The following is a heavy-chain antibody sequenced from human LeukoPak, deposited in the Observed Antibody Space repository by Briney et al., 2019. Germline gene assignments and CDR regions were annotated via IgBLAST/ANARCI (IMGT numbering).Heavy chain of an antibody. V-gene: IGHV4-39*07. J-gene: IGHJ4*02. D-gene: IGHD3-3*01. CDR1: GGSISRSGYY. CDR3: ARDVGYDFWSGHPDY. Sequence: SETLSLTCTVSGGSISRSGYYWGWLRQTPGKGLEWIGSIYYSGSTYYKSSLKSRVTISLDTSKNQFSLKLSSVTAADTAVYYCARDVGYDFWSGHPDYWGQGTLVTVSS. CDR2: IYYSGST.